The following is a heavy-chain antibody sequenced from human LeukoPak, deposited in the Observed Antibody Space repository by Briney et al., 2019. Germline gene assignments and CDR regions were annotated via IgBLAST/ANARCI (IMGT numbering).Heavy chain of an antibody. CDR2: IYYSGST. J-gene: IGHJ4*02. CDR1: GGSISSSSYY. V-gene: IGHV4-39*01. CDR3: ARTKPGPKESNIDY. Sequence: SSETLSLTCTVSGGSISSSSYYWGWIRQPPGKGLEWIGSIYYSGSTYYNPSLKSRVTISVDTSKNQFSLKLSSVTAADTAVYYCARTKPGPKESNIDYWSQGTLVTVSS.